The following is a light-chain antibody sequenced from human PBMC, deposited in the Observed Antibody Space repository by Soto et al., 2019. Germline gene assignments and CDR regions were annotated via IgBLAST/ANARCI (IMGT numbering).Light chain of an antibody. J-gene: IGLJ1*01. V-gene: IGLV1-40*01. CDR1: SSNIGAGYA. Sequence: QSVLTQPPSVSGDPGQRVSISCTGSSSNIGAGYAVHWYQLLRGTAPKLLIYGNNNRPSGVPVRFSGSKSGTSASLAITGLQAEDEADYYCQSYDSSLSGFVFGTGTKLTVL. CDR3: QSYDSSLSGFV. CDR2: GNN.